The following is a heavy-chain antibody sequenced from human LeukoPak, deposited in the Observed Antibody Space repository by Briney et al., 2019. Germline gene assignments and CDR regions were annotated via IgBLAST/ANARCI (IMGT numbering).Heavy chain of an antibody. D-gene: IGHD1-26*01. Sequence: PGGSLRLSCAASGFTFSSYGMHWVRQAPGKGLEWAAVITYDGSQIYYADSVKGRFTISRDNSRNTLHLQMNSLRPEDTAVYYCARGETQYMWDYKRNIDFWGQGTLVTVSS. V-gene: IGHV3-30*03. J-gene: IGHJ4*02. CDR2: ITYDGSQI. CDR3: ARGETQYMWDYKRNIDF. CDR1: GFTFSSYG.